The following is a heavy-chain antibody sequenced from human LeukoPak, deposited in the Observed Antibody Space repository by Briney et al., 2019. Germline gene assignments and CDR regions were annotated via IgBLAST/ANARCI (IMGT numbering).Heavy chain of an antibody. V-gene: IGHV1-18*04. CDR1: GYTFTSYG. CDR3: ARDIMVRGQPVRPDF. Sequence: ASVKVSCKASGYTFTSYGITWVRQAPGQGLEWMGWFSAYNGETEYALKFQGRVTMTTDTSTSTAYMELRSLTSDDTGVYYCARDIMVRGQPVRPDFWGQGTLVTVSS. D-gene: IGHD3-10*01. CDR2: FSAYNGET. J-gene: IGHJ4*02.